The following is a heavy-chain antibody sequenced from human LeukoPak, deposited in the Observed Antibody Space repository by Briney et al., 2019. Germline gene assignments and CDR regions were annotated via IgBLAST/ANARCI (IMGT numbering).Heavy chain of an antibody. J-gene: IGHJ5*02. V-gene: IGHV1-46*03. CDR2: INPSGGST. Sequence: ASVKVSCKASGYTFTSYYMHWVRQAPGQGLEWMGIINPSGGSTSYAQKFQGRVTMTRDTSTSTVYMELSSLRSEDTAVYYCARGHSGYDRTNWFDPWGQGTLVTVSP. D-gene: IGHD5-12*01. CDR3: ARGHSGYDRTNWFDP. CDR1: GYTFTSYY.